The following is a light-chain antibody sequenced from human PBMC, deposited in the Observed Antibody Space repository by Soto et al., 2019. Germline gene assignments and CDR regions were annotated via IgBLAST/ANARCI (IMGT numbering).Light chain of an antibody. J-gene: IGKJ2*01. V-gene: IGKV3-20*01. CDR3: QQYNNSPEYT. Sequence: EIVLTQSPGTLPLSPGERATLSCKARQSVTSRYLAWYQQKPGQAPRLLIYGASSRATGIPDRFSGSGSGTDFPLTISRLEPEDFAVYFCQQYNNSPEYTFGQGTKLEIK. CDR2: GAS. CDR1: QSVTSRY.